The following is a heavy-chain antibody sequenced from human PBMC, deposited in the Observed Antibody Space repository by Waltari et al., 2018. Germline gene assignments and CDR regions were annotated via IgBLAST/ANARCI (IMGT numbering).Heavy chain of an antibody. V-gene: IGHV3-64*01. Sequence: EVQLVESGGGLVQPGGSLRLSCAASGFTFSSYAMHWVRQAPGKGLEYVSAIGSNGGSTYYANSVKGRFTISRDNSKNTLYLQMGSLRAEDMAVYYCASLTGSGGYWGQGTLVTVSS. D-gene: IGHD1-20*01. J-gene: IGHJ4*02. CDR2: IGSNGGST. CDR1: GFTFSSYA. CDR3: ASLTGSGGY.